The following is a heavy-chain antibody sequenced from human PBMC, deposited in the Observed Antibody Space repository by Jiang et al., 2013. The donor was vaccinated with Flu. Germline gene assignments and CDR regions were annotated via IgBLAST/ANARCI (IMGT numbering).Heavy chain of an antibody. CDR3: ARGVVAGTLLYYYYGMDV. Sequence: SSYWMHWVRQAPGKGLVWVSRINSDGSSTSYADSVKGRFTISRDNAKNTLYLQMNSLRAKDTAVYYCARGVVAGTLLYYYYGMDVWGQGTTVTVSS. V-gene: IGHV3-74*01. CDR1: SSYW. CDR2: INSDGSST. D-gene: IGHD6-19*01. J-gene: IGHJ6*02.